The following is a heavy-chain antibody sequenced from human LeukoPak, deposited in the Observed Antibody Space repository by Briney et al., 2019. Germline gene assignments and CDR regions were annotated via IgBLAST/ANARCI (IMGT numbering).Heavy chain of an antibody. CDR3: ARSAEFYSGSYYGYFDY. CDR1: GYGFTSYW. J-gene: IGHJ4*02. CDR2: IYPGDSDT. V-gene: IGHV5-51*01. D-gene: IGHD1-26*01. Sequence: GESLKISCKGSGYGFTSYWIGWVRQMPGKGLEWMGIIYPGDSDTRYSPSFQGQVTISADKSISTAYLQWSSLKASDTAMYYCARSAEFYSGSYYGYFDYWGQGTLVTVSS.